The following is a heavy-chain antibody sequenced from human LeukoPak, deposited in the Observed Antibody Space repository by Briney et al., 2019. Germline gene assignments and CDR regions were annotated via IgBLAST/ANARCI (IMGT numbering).Heavy chain of an antibody. J-gene: IGHJ3*02. V-gene: IGHV3-7*01. CDR1: GFSFSTYL. CDR3: ARWNFAFDI. CDR2: VREAGVEK. Sequence: PGGSLRLSCAASGFSFSTYLMSWVRQAPGKGLEWVANVREAGVEKHYADSVKGRFSISRDNARDSLYLQMNSLRAEDTAVYYCARWNFAFDIWGQGTMVTVSA. D-gene: IGHD1-1*01.